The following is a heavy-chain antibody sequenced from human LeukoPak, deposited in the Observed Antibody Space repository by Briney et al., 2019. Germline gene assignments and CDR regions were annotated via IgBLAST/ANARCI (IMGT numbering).Heavy chain of an antibody. CDR3: ARYAGYSSSWYKGGGPFDY. V-gene: IGHV4-59*08. J-gene: IGHJ4*02. D-gene: IGHD6-13*01. CDR1: GGSFSGYY. Sequence: SETLSLTCAVYGGSFSGYYWSWIRQPPGKGLEWIGYIYYSGSTNYNPSLKSRVTISIDTSKNQFSLKLSSVTAADTAVYYCARYAGYSSSWYKGGGPFDYWGQGTLVTVSS. CDR2: IYYSGST.